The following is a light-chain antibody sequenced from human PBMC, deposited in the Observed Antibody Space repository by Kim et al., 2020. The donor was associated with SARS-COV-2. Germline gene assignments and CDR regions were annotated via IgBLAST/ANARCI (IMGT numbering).Light chain of an antibody. CDR1: QSGSSSY. Sequence: LSPGERATLSCRASQSGSSSYFARYQQKPGQAPRLLIHGASSRATGIPDRFSGSGSGTDFTLTISRLEPEDFAVYYCQQYGSSPYTFGQGTKLEI. CDR2: GAS. J-gene: IGKJ2*01. CDR3: QQYGSSPYT. V-gene: IGKV3-20*01.